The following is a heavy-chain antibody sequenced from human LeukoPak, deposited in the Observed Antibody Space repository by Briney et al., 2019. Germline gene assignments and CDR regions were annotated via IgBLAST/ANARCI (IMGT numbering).Heavy chain of an antibody. D-gene: IGHD5-18*01. Sequence: SETLSLTCTISGNSVSGYYWTWIRQPPGKGLEWIGYLYYSGSTNYNPSLKSRVTISVDTSKNQFSLKLTSVTAADTAVYFCARGVNNYGYGFYFDYWGQGTLVTVSS. CDR1: GNSVSGYY. CDR2: LYYSGST. J-gene: IGHJ4*02. CDR3: ARGVNNYGYGFYFDY. V-gene: IGHV4-59*02.